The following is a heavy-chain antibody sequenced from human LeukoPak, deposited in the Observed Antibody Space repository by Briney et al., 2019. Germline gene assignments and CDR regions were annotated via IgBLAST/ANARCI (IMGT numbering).Heavy chain of an antibody. V-gene: IGHV4-39*07. J-gene: IGHJ5*02. D-gene: IGHD6-19*01. CDR2: IDHSGST. CDR3: ARGYSSGWSGFDP. Sequence: SETLSLTCTVSGGSISSGGYYWSWIRQTPGKGLEWIGSIDHSGSTYYNPSLSGRVTISVDTSKNQFSLKLSSVTAADTAVYYCARGYSSGWSGFDPWGQGTLVTVSS. CDR1: GGSISSGGYY.